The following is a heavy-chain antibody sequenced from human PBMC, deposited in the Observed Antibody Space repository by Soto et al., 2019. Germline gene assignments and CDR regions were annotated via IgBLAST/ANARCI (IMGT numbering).Heavy chain of an antibody. CDR2: IHPSGQPV. D-gene: IGHD1-26*01. J-gene: IGHJ3*01. CDR3: ARRASR. Sequence: WGSLRLSCAVSGFAFSSSEIYFVRHSPFKCLEWISYIHPSGQPVFYADSVKGRFTISRDNANNSLFLQMNSLRAEDTAVYYCARRASRWGQGTMVTVSS. V-gene: IGHV3-48*03. CDR1: GFAFSSSE.